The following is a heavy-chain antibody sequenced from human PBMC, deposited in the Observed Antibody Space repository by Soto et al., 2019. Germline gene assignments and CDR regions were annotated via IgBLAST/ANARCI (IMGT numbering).Heavy chain of an antibody. CDR1: GFTVSTSW. Sequence: EVQPVESGGGLVQPGGSLRLSCAASGFTVSTSWMHWVRQAPGKGLVWVSRIAPDGNDVVYADSVKGRFTISRDTAKNTIYLQMNSLSPDDTAVYYCIRNFDQRRTWGQGTLVTVSS. CDR2: IAPDGNDV. CDR3: IRNFDQRRT. V-gene: IGHV3-74*01. J-gene: IGHJ5*02.